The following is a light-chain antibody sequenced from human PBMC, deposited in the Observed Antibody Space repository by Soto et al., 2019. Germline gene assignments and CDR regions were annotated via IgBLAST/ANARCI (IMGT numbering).Light chain of an antibody. CDR2: GAS. CDR3: QQYGSSPRT. J-gene: IGKJ1*01. V-gene: IGKV3-20*01. CDR1: QSVSSSY. Sequence: EIVLTQSPGTLSLAPGERATLSCRASQSVSSSYLAWYQQKPGQAPRLLIYGASSRATGIPDRFSGSGSGTDFPLTISRLEPEDVAVYYCQQYGSSPRTFGQGTKVDIK.